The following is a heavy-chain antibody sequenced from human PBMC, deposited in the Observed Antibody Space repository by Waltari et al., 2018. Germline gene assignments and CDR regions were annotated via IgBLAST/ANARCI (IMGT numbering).Heavy chain of an antibody. CDR1: GDPLSESRNS. D-gene: IGHD3-3*01. CDR3: ARQLRFVDWIPRYFDS. V-gene: IGHV4-39*01. Sequence: QMELQESGPRLVKPSETLSPTCNVSGDPLSESRNSWAWLRQPPGKNLQWIGSIYYSGTTYYNPSLKGRFAISVDTSRNQFSLNVNSVTAADTGIYYCARQLRFVDWIPRYFDSWGRGTLATVSS. CDR2: IYYSGTT. J-gene: IGHJ4*02.